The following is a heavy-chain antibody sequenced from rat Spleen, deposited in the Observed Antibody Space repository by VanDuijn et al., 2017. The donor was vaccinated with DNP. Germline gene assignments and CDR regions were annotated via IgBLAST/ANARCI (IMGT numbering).Heavy chain of an antibody. CDR2: INKDGNTI. D-gene: IGHD1-4*01. Sequence: EVNLVESGGGLVQPGRSLKLSCAASGFNFNDYWMGWVRQAPGKGLEWIGEINKDGNTINYTPSLKGRFTISRDNAQNTLYLQMSTLGSEDTAIYYCTTRGDGYDNWFAYWGQGTLVTVSS. V-gene: IGHV4-2*01. J-gene: IGHJ3*01. CDR1: GFNFNDYW. CDR3: TTRGDGYDNWFAY.